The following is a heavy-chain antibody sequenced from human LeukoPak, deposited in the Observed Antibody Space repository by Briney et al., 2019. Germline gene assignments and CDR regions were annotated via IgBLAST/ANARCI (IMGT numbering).Heavy chain of an antibody. Sequence: SETLSLTCTVSGGSISSYYWSWIRQPPGKGLEWIGYIYYSGCTNYNPSLKSRVTISVDTSKNQFSLKLSSVTAADTAVYYCARLYSSSWLGPFDYWGQGTLVTVSS. CDR1: GGSISSYY. J-gene: IGHJ4*02. V-gene: IGHV4-59*08. D-gene: IGHD6-13*01. CDR3: ARLYSSSWLGPFDY. CDR2: IYYSGCT.